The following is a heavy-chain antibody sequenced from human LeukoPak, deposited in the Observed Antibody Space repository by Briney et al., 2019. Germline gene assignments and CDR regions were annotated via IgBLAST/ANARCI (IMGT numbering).Heavy chain of an antibody. CDR1: GYTFTSYD. CDR2: INPNSGGT. J-gene: IGHJ3*02. V-gene: IGHV1-2*02. D-gene: IGHD3-22*01. CDR3: ARALNYYDSSGYRPRAFDI. Sequence: ASVKVSCKASGYTFTSYDINWVRQATGQGLEWMGWINPNSGGTNYAQKFQGRVTMTRDTSISTAYMELSRLRSDDTAVYYCARALNYYDSSGYRPRAFDIWGQGTMVTVSS.